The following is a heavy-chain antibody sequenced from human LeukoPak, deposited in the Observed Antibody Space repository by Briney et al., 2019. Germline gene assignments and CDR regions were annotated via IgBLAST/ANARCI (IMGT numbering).Heavy chain of an antibody. CDR1: AFTFSTYA. CDR2: ISYDGTNK. Sequence: PGGSLRLSCAASAFTFSTYAMRWARQAPGKGLEWVAVISYDGTNKYYADSVQGRFTISRDNSKNTLYLQMNSLRAEDTAVYYSARDLGRGWDPWGQGALVTVSS. V-gene: IGHV3-30-3*01. D-gene: IGHD1-26*01. CDR3: ARDLGRGWDP. J-gene: IGHJ5*02.